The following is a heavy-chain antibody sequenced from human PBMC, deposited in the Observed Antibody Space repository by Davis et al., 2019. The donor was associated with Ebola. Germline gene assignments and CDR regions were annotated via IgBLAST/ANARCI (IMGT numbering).Heavy chain of an antibody. CDR3: ARAERSCSSTSCSTPYYYMDV. V-gene: IGHV1-46*01. CDR1: GYTFTSYY. Sequence: ASVKVSCKASGYTFTSYYMHWVRQAPGQGLEWMGIINPSGGSTSYAQKFQGRVTMTRDTSTSTVYMELSSLRSEDTAVYYCARAERSCSSTSCSTPYYYMDVWGKGTTVTVSS. D-gene: IGHD2-2*01. CDR2: INPSGGST. J-gene: IGHJ6*03.